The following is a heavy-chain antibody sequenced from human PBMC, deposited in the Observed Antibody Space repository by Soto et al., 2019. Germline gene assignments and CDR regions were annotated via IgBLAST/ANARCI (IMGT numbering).Heavy chain of an antibody. Sequence: ASVKVSCKASGYTFTSYGISWVRQAPGQGLEWMGWISAYDGNTNYAQKLQGRVTMTTDTSTSTAYMELRSLRSDDTAVYYCARDLSSYSSSWYPFDYWGQGTLVTVSS. V-gene: IGHV1-18*01. D-gene: IGHD6-13*01. CDR1: GYTFTSYG. CDR3: ARDLSSYSSSWYPFDY. CDR2: ISAYDGNT. J-gene: IGHJ4*02.